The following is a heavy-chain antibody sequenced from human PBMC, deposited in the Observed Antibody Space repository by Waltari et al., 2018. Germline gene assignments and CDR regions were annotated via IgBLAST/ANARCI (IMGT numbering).Heavy chain of an antibody. V-gene: IGHV3-33*01. J-gene: IGHJ2*01. D-gene: IGHD3-3*01. Sequence: QVQLAESGGDVVQPGRSLRLSCGASGFSLRNYGMHWVRQVPGKGLEWVAVTWNDGRDTDYLESVKGRFTISRDNSKKTVFLEMNSLRVEDTAVYYCARGNTLVGVVKWYFDFWGRGTLVTVSS. CDR1: GFSLRNYG. CDR2: TWNDGRDT. CDR3: ARGNTLVGVVKWYFDF.